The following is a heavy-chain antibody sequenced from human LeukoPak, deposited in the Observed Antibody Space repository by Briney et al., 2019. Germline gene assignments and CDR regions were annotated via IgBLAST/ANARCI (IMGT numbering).Heavy chain of an antibody. Sequence: PSETLSLTCTVSGGPISSYYWSWIRQPPGKGLEWIGYIYYSGSTNYNPSPKSRVTISVDTSKNQFSLKLSSVTAADTAVYYCARAEWRDAFDIWGQGTMVTVSS. CDR1: GGPISSYY. CDR2: IYYSGST. D-gene: IGHD3-3*01. V-gene: IGHV4-59*01. CDR3: ARAEWRDAFDI. J-gene: IGHJ3*02.